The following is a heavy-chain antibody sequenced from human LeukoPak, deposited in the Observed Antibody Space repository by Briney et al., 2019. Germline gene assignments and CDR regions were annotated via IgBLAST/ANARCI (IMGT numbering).Heavy chain of an antibody. J-gene: IGHJ4*02. D-gene: IGHD2-2*01. CDR3: ARGPRDIVVVPAAFRGREIDY. Sequence: SETLSLTCTVSGGSISSGDYYWSWIRQPPGKGLEWIGYIYYSGSTYYNPSLKSRVTISVDTSKNQFSLKLSSVTAADTAVYYCARGPRDIVVVPAAFRGREIDYWGQGTLVTVSS. CDR1: GGSISSGDYY. V-gene: IGHV4-30-4*01. CDR2: IYYSGST.